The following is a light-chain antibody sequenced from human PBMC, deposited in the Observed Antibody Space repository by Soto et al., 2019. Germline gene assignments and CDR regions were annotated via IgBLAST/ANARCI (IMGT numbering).Light chain of an antibody. J-gene: IGKJ1*01. V-gene: IGKV3-20*01. CDR1: QTVTSDC. CDR2: GAS. Sequence: EIEFTESTTTLSTSPVDSATLSCRASQTVTSDCLAWFQQKPGQHPRLLSYGASSSASGIPDRFTGSESGTESTPSISRLEAADCAGYYCHWYGSSQRFGQGTKGAIK. CDR3: HWYGSSQR.